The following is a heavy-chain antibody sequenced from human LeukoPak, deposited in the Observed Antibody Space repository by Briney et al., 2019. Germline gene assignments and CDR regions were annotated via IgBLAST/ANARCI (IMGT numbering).Heavy chain of an antibody. CDR2: ISGSGDST. CDR1: GGSVSSGSYY. D-gene: IGHD3-3*01. J-gene: IGHJ5*02. Sequence: QPSETLSLTCTVSGGSVSSGSYYWSWVRQAPGKGLEWVSAISGSGDSTYYADSVKGRFTISRDNSKNTLCLQMNSLRAEDTAVYYCGTGSGSGYPTNHWFHPWGQGTLVTVSS. V-gene: IGHV3-23*01. CDR3: GTGSGSGYPTNHWFHP.